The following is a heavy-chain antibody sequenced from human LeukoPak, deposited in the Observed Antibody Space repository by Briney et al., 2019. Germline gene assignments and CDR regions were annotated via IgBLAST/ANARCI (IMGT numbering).Heavy chain of an antibody. Sequence: SETLSLTCTVSGGSISSSSYYWGWIRQPPGKGLEWIGSIYYSGSTYYNPSLKSRVTISVDTSKNQFSLKLSSVTAADTAVYYCARGLGSYYYDSSGQRFDYWGQGTLVTVSS. V-gene: IGHV4-39*01. CDR2: IYYSGST. CDR3: ARGLGSYYYDSSGQRFDY. J-gene: IGHJ4*02. D-gene: IGHD3-22*01. CDR1: GGSISSSSYY.